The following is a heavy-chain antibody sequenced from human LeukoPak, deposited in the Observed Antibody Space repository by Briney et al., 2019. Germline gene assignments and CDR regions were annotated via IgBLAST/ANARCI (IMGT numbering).Heavy chain of an antibody. Sequence: SETLSLTCTVSGGSISSGNYHWGWIRQPPGKGLEWVASIFYSGTTYYNPSLKSRVTISVDTSKNQFSLKLSSVTAADTAVYYCASPGGSSWFDYWGQGTLVTVSS. CDR1: GGSISSGNYH. CDR3: ASPGGSSWFDY. J-gene: IGHJ4*02. V-gene: IGHV4-39*07. D-gene: IGHD6-13*01. CDR2: IFYSGTT.